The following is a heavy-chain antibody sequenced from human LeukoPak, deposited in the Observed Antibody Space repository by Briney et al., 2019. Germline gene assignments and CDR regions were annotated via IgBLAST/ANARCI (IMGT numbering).Heavy chain of an antibody. Sequence: SETLSLTCSVSGGSFDSKYWSWIRQPPGKGLEWIGYIYTSGSTNFNPSLRSRVAMSIGTSKNQFSLKVYSVTAADTAVYYCANYTRNVHYYMDVWGKGTTVIVSS. CDR1: GGSFDSKY. V-gene: IGHV4-4*09. CDR3: ANYTRNVHYYMDV. J-gene: IGHJ6*03. CDR2: IYTSGST. D-gene: IGHD1-1*01.